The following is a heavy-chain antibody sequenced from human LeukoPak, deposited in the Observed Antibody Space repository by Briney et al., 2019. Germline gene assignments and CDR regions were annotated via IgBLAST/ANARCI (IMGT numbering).Heavy chain of an antibody. D-gene: IGHD1-1*01. CDR2: IYYSGST. J-gene: IGHJ4*02. CDR3: ARVEGIPPPPSETGIDY. Sequence: SETLSLTCTVSGGSFSSSSYYWGWLRQPPGKGLEWIGSIYYSGSTYYNPSLKSRVTISVDTSKHQFSLKLSSVTAADTAVYYCARVEGIPPPPSETGIDYWGQGTLVTVSS. CDR1: GGSFSSSSYY. V-gene: IGHV4-39*07.